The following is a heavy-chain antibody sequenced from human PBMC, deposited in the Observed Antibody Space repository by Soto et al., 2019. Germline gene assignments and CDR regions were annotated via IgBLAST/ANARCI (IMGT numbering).Heavy chain of an antibody. CDR3: AREERITIFGVVIKNSNWFDP. CDR2: TYYRSKWYN. D-gene: IGHD3-3*01. V-gene: IGHV6-1*01. CDR1: GDSVSSNSAA. J-gene: IGHJ5*02. Sequence: PSQTLSLTCAISGDSVSSNSAAWNWIRQSPSRGLEWLGRTYYRSKWYNDYAVSVKSRITINPDTSKNQFSLQLNSVTPEDTAVYYCAREERITIFGVVIKNSNWFDPWGQGTLVTVSS.